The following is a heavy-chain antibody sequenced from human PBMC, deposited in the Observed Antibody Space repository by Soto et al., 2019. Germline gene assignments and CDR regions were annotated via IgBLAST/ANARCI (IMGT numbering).Heavy chain of an antibody. D-gene: IGHD3-9*01. Sequence: SETLSLTCTVSGGSISSYYWSWIRQPPGKGLEWIGYIYYSGSTNYNPSLKSRVTISVDTSKNQFSLKLSSVTAADTAVYYCARLVVYYDILTGYSHQIRFDPWGQGTLVTVSS. CDR1: GGSISSYY. V-gene: IGHV4-59*08. CDR3: ARLVVYYDILTGYSHQIRFDP. CDR2: IYYSGST. J-gene: IGHJ5*02.